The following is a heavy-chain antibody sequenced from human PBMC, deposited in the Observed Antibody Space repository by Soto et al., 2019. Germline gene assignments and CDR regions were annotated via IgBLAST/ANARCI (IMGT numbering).Heavy chain of an antibody. CDR3: AKGDYDYIWRSYRTSSAY. D-gene: IGHD3-16*02. CDR1: SHG. J-gene: IGHJ1*01. Sequence: SHGGRRILQAKGKGLEWVAAIWGYGSNKYYADSVKGRFTISRDNSKNTLYLQMNSLRAEDTAVYYCAKGDYDYIWRSYRTSSAYRGQGTLVTVSP. CDR2: IWGYGSNK. V-gene: IGHV3-33*06.